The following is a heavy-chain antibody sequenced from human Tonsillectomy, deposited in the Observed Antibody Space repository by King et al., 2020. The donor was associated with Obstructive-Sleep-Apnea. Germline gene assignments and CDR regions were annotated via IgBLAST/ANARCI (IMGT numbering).Heavy chain of an antibody. V-gene: IGHV3-48*03. CDR2: ISDNGDTT. CDR3: ARVMMIPLGGIRNDAFDM. Sequence: AQLVQSGGGLVQPGGSLRLSCAASGFTLTSYKMNWVRQAPGKGLEWVSYISDNGDTTYYADFVKGRFTISRDNAKNSLYLQMNSLRAEDTAVYYCARVMMIPLGGIRNDAFDMWGQGTRVTVSS. D-gene: IGHD3-16*01. CDR1: GFTLTSYK. J-gene: IGHJ3*02.